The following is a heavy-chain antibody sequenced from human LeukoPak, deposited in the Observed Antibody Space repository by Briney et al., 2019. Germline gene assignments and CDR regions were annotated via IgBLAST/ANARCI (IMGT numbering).Heavy chain of an antibody. J-gene: IGHJ4*02. CDR1: GYTLTELS. V-gene: IGHV1-24*01. Sequence: ASVKVSCKVSGYTLTELSMHWVRQAPGKGLEWMGGFDPEDGETIYAQKFQGRVTMTEDTSTDTAYMELSSLRSEDTAVYYCATPLRFLEWYHLDYWGQGTLVTVSS. CDR2: FDPEDGET. CDR3: ATPLRFLEWYHLDY. D-gene: IGHD3-3*01.